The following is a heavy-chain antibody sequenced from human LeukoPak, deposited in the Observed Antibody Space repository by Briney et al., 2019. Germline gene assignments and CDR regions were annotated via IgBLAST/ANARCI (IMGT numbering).Heavy chain of an antibody. CDR3: ARHSSGWYAMWFDP. D-gene: IGHD6-19*01. CDR1: GGSFSGYY. Sequence: PSETLSLTCAVYGGSFSGYYWSWIRQPPGKGLEWIGEINHSGSTNYNPSLESRVTISVDTSKNQFSLKLSSVTAADTAVYYCARHSSGWYAMWFDPWGQGTLVTVSS. CDR2: INHSGST. V-gene: IGHV4-34*01. J-gene: IGHJ5*02.